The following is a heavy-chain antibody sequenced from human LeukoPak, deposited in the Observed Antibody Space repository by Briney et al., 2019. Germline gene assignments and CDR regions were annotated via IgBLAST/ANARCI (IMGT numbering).Heavy chain of an antibody. CDR3: ARREGSHYSVDI. V-gene: IGHV4-59*08. CDR2: YYSGVT. J-gene: IGHJ6*02. D-gene: IGHD5-12*01. Sequence: YYSGVTNFNPSLKRRVAMSLNRSRNLFSLKLNSVTAADPAVYFCARREGSHYSVDIWGQGTTVTVSS.